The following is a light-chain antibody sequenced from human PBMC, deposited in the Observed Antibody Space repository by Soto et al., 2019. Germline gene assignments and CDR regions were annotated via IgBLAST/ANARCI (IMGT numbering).Light chain of an antibody. CDR2: DAY. CDR1: QSFRGL. CDR3: QQRHMWPIT. J-gene: IGKJ5*01. Sequence: EVVLTQSPVTLSLSPGETATLSSRASQSFRGLLAWYQQKPGQAPMLLIYDAYNRATGIPPRFSGSGSGTDFTLTISSLEPEDSAVYYCQQRHMWPITFGQGTRLESK. V-gene: IGKV3-11*01.